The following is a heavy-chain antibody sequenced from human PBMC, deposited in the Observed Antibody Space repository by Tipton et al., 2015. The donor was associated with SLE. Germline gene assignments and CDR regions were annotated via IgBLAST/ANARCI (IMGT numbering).Heavy chain of an antibody. J-gene: IGHJ3*02. D-gene: IGHD3-22*01. Sequence: TLSLTCAVYGVSFSGHYWNWIRQAPGKGLEWIGEINHSGSATYKSSLKSRVTMSIDTSKSQFSLKLSSVTAAETAVYYCARRTTRSSGYFGAFDIWGQGTMVTVSS. CDR2: INHSGSA. V-gene: IGHV4-34*01. CDR3: ARRTTRSSGYFGAFDI. CDR1: GVSFSGHY.